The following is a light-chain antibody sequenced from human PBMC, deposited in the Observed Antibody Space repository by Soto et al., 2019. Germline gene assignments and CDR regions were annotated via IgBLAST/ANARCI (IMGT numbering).Light chain of an antibody. J-gene: IGLJ1*01. CDR1: SSDVGGYTY. V-gene: IGLV2-14*01. CDR2: EVN. Sequence: GASSDVGGYTYVSWYQQQPGKAPKLMIYEVNNRPSGVSNRFSGSKSGNTASLTISGLQAEDEADYYCSSYTSSSTLYVFGTGTKVTVL. CDR3: SSYTSSSTLYV.